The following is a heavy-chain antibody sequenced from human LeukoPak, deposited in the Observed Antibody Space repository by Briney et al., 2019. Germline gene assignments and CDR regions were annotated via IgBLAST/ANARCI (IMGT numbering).Heavy chain of an antibody. CDR3: AKDLNGGVRGVIEGPFDY. CDR1: GFTFSSYA. Sequence: GGSLRLSCAASGFTFSSYAMSWVRQAPGKGLERVSAISGSGGSTYYADSVKGRSTISRDNSKNTLYLQMNSLRAEDTAVYYCAKDLNGGVRGVIEGPFDYWGQGTLVTVSS. V-gene: IGHV3-23*01. J-gene: IGHJ4*02. D-gene: IGHD3-10*01. CDR2: ISGSGGST.